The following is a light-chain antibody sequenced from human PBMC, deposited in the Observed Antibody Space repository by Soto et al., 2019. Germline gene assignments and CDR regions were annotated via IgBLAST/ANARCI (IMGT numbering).Light chain of an antibody. V-gene: IGKV1-33*01. Sequence: DIQMTQSPSSLSASVGDRVTITCQASQDITNSLNWYQQKPGKAPKLLICDASNLETGVPSRFSGSGSGTDFTFSISSLRPEDIATYYCQQNNGLPTFGGGTKVEIK. J-gene: IGKJ4*01. CDR2: DAS. CDR1: QDITNS. CDR3: QQNNGLPT.